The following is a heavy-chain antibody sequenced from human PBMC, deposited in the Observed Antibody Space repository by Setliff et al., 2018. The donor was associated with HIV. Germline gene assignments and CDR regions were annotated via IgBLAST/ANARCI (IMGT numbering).Heavy chain of an antibody. Sequence: ASVKVSCKASGYTFTSYGISWVRQAPGQGLEWMGWISAYNGNTNYAQSLQGRVRMTTDTSTRTAYMDLRSLRSNDTAVYYCARGGYYSGSGMNYHYYGLDVWGQGTTVTVSS. CDR2: ISAYNGNT. CDR1: GYTFTSYG. J-gene: IGHJ6*02. V-gene: IGHV1-18*01. CDR3: ARGGYYSGSGMNYHYYGLDV. D-gene: IGHD3-10*01.